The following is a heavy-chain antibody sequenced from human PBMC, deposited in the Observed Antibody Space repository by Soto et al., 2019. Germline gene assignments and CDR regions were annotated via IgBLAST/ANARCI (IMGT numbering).Heavy chain of an antibody. V-gene: IGHV5-51*01. CDR2: IYPGGDADT. CDR1: GYVFTAYW. CDR3: ATQMATSQDAFDI. Sequence: PGESLKISCKGSGYVFTAYWIGWVRQMPGKGLEWVGIIYPGGDADTRYSQSSQGQVTISADKSISTAYLQWSSLKASDTAMYYCATQMATSQDAFDIWGQGTMVTVSS. J-gene: IGHJ3*02.